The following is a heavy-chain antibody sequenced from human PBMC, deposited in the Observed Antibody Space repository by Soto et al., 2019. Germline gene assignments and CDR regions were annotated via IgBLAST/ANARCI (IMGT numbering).Heavy chain of an antibody. Sequence: LSLTCTVSGGSISSSSYYWGWIRQPPGKGLEWIGSIYYSGSTYYNPSLKSRVTISVDTSKNQFSLKLSSVTAADTAVYYCASNYGSGSYDTDYWGQGTLVTVSS. V-gene: IGHV4-39*01. CDR1: GGSISSSSYY. D-gene: IGHD3-10*01. CDR3: ASNYGSGSYDTDY. J-gene: IGHJ4*02. CDR2: IYYSGST.